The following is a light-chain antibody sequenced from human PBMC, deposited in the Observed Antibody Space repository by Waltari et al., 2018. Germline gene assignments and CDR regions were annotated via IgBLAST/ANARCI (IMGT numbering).Light chain of an antibody. J-gene: IGKJ2*01. CDR3: QQYNVWPHT. V-gene: IGKV3-15*01. CDR1: QSVSTN. Sequence: EIVVTQSPATLSVSPGDTATVSCRASQSVSTNLAWYQHKPGQAPRLLIHAASTRATASPARFSGSGSGTEFTHTVSSLHSEDSAVYYCQQYNVWPHTFGQGTRLEIK. CDR2: AAS.